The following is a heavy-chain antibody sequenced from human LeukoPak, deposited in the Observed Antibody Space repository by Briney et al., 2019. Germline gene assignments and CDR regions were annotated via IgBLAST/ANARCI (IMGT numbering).Heavy chain of an antibody. CDR2: IIPILGIT. Sequence: SVTVSCKASGGTFCSYTISWVRQAPGQGLEWMGRIIPILGITNYAQKFQGRVTITADKSTSTAYMELSSLRSEDTAVYYCASGQLLYDYWGQGTLVTVSS. V-gene: IGHV1-69*02. CDR1: GGTFCSYT. D-gene: IGHD2-2*02. CDR3: ASGQLLYDY. J-gene: IGHJ4*02.